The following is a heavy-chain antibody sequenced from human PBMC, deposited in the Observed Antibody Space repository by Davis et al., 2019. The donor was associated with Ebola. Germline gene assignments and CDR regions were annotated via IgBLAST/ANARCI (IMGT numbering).Heavy chain of an antibody. Sequence: PSETLSLTCAVSGGSISSSNWWSWVRQPPGKGLEWIGEIYHSGSTNYNPSLKSRVTISVDKSKNQFSLKLSSVTAADTAVYYCARHSRIVAGVWFDPWGQGTLVTVSS. D-gene: IGHD2-21*01. J-gene: IGHJ5*02. CDR3: ARHSRIVAGVWFDP. CDR1: GGSISSSNW. V-gene: IGHV4-4*02. CDR2: IYHSGST.